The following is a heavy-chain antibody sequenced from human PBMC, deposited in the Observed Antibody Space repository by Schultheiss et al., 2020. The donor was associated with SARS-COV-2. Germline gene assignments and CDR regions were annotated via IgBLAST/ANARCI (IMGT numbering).Heavy chain of an antibody. Sequence: GGSLRLSCAASGFTFSSYAMSWVRQAPGKGLEWVSAISGNGGSTYYADSVKGRFTISRDNSKNTLYLQMNSLRAEDTAVYYCAKDTKIVVVITAGGVDFDYWGQGTLVTVSS. J-gene: IGHJ4*02. D-gene: IGHD3-22*01. CDR1: GFTFSSYA. CDR3: AKDTKIVVVITAGGVDFDY. V-gene: IGHV3-23*01. CDR2: ISGNGGST.